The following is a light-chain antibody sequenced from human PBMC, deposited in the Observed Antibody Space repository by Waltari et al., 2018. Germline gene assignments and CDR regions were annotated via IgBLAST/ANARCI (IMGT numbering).Light chain of an antibody. J-gene: IGKJ5*01. Sequence: DIQMPQSPSSLSASVGDRVTISCRASQSVTGYLNWSTQKPGKAPKLLIYEASMLHSGVPSRFSGSQSGTDFTLTISFLQPEDFATYYCQQSDTNPIAFGQGTRLEIK. CDR3: QQSDTNPIA. V-gene: IGKV1-39*01. CDR1: QSVTGY. CDR2: EAS.